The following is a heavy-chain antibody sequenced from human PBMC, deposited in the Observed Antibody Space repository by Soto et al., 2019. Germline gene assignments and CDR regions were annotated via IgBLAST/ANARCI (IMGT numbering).Heavy chain of an antibody. V-gene: IGHV4-34*01. CDR1: GGSFSGYY. D-gene: IGHD3-10*01. J-gene: IGHJ5*02. CDR2: INHSGST. Sequence: ETLSLTCAVYGGSFSGYYWSWIRQPPGKGLEWIGEINHSGSTNYNPTLKSQVTISIDTSKNQFSLKLSSVTAADTALYDCARFGASKIRGVINNWFDPWGQGTLVTVSS. CDR3: ARFGASKIRGVINNWFDP.